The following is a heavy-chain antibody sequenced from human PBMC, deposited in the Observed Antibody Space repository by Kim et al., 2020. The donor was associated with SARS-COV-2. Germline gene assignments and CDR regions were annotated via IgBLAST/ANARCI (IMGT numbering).Heavy chain of an antibody. V-gene: IGHV3-21*01. Sequence: GGSLRLSCAASGFTFSSYSMNWVRQAPGKGLEWVSSISSSSSYIYYADSVKGRFTISRDNAKNSLYLQMNSLRAEDTAGYYCARASSGWYWYYYGMDVWGQGTTVTVSS. CDR2: ISSSSSYI. J-gene: IGHJ6*02. CDR1: GFTFSSYS. CDR3: ARASSGWYWYYYGMDV. D-gene: IGHD6-19*01.